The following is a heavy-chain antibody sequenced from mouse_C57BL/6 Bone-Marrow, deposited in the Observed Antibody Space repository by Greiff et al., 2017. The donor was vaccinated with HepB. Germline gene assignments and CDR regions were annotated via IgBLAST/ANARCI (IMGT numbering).Heavy chain of an antibody. J-gene: IGHJ4*01. CDR1: GFTFSSYG. D-gene: IGHD1-1*01. CDR2: ISSGGSYT. V-gene: IGHV5-6*01. Sequence: EVQLQESGGDLVKPGGSLKLSCAASGFTFSSYGISWVRQTPDKRLEWVATISSGGSYTYYPDSVKGRFTISRDNAKNTLYLQMSSLKSEDTAMYYCARFTGNYAMDYWGQGTSVTVSS. CDR3: ARFTGNYAMDY.